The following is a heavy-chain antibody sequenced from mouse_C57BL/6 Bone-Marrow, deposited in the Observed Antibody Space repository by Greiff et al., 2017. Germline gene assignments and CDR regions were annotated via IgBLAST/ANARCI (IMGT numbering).Heavy chain of an antibody. J-gene: IGHJ4*01. Sequence: QVTLKESGPGLLQPSQSLSLTCSFSGFSLSTFGMGVGWIRQPSGQGLEWLAHIWWDDDKYYNPALKSRLTISKDTSKNQVFLKIANVDTADTATYDCARIRSSKYYYAMDYWGQGTSVTVSS. CDR3: ARIRSSKYYYAMDY. CDR1: GFSLSTFGMG. CDR2: IWWDDDK. V-gene: IGHV8-8*01. D-gene: IGHD1-1*01.